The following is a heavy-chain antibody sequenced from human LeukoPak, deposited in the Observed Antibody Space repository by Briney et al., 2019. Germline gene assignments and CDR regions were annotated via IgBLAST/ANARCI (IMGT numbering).Heavy chain of an antibody. CDR2: IKQDGSEK. V-gene: IGHV3-7*01. J-gene: IGHJ6*03. Sequence: GGSLRLSCEASGFTFSSSWMSWVRQAPGKGLEWVANIKQDGSEKYYVDSVKGRFTISRDSAKNSLYLQMNSLRAEDTAVYYCARDRYYYYYIDVWGKGTTVTVSS. CDR3: ARDRYYYYYIDV. CDR1: GFTFSSSW.